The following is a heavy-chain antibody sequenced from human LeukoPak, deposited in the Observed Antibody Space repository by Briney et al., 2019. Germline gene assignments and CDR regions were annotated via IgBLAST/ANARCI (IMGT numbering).Heavy chain of an antibody. D-gene: IGHD6-13*01. CDR3: TRDLTGTTWSENDY. Sequence: GGSLRLSCEVSGLSVRGSYMSWVRQAPGKGLEWVSVIYSGDRTYYADSVKGRSTISRDTSKNTLYLQMNNLRADDTATYYCTRDLTGTTWSENDYWGQGTLVTISS. CDR2: IYSGDRT. V-gene: IGHV3-53*01. CDR1: GLSVRGSY. J-gene: IGHJ4*02.